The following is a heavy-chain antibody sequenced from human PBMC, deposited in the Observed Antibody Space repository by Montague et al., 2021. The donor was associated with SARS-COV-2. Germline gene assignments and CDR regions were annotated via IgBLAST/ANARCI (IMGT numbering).Heavy chain of an antibody. CDR1: GGSITRNYY. D-gene: IGHD3-10*01. CDR3: ARPLVRGVPKAFDI. CDR2: IYYSGTT. V-gene: IGHV4-39*01. J-gene: IGHJ3*02. Sequence: TLSLTFPVSGGSITRNYYWGWIRQPPGKGLEWVGNIYYSGTTFINPSLESRVTISVDASKNRFSLNLTSVTAADTAVYYCARPLVRGVPKAFDIWGQGALVIVSS.